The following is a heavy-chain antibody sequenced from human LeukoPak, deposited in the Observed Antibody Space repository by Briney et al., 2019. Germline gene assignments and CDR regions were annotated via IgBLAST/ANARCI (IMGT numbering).Heavy chain of an antibody. Sequence: SETLSLTCTVSGGSISSSSYYWGWIRQPPGKGLEWIGSIYYSGGTYYNPSLKSRVTISVDTSKNQFSLKLSSVTAADTAVYYCASLGILRFLEWLAPRDAFDIWGQGTMVTVSS. CDR1: GGSISSSSYY. V-gene: IGHV4-39*01. J-gene: IGHJ3*02. D-gene: IGHD3-3*01. CDR2: IYYSGGT. CDR3: ASLGILRFLEWLAPRDAFDI.